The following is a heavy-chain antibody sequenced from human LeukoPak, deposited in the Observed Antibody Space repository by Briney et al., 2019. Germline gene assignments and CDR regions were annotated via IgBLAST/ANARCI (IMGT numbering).Heavy chain of an antibody. Sequence: SQTLSLTCNVYGGSISTGGYYWSWIRQHPGKGLEWIAYIYYSGSTYYNPSLKSRVTISVDTSKNQFSLKLSSVTAADTAVYYCARFHTSGYYRHFDFWGQGTLVTVSS. CDR2: IYYSGST. J-gene: IGHJ4*02. CDR1: GGSISTGGYY. D-gene: IGHD3-22*01. CDR3: ARFHTSGYYRHFDF. V-gene: IGHV4-31*03.